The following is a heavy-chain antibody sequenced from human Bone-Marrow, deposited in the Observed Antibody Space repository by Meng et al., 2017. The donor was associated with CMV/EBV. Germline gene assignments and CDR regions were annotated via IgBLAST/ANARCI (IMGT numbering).Heavy chain of an antibody. CDR1: GYTFTSYD. V-gene: IGHV1-8*01. Sequence: VQLVQSGAEVKKPGASVKVSCKASGYTFTSYDINSVRQAAGQGLEWMGWMNPNSGNTDYAQKFQGRVTMTRNISKSTAYMDLSSLRSEDTAAYYCATGVADFEYWGQGTLVTVSS. CDR3: ATGVADFEY. CDR2: MNPNSGNT. D-gene: IGHD6-19*01. J-gene: IGHJ4*02.